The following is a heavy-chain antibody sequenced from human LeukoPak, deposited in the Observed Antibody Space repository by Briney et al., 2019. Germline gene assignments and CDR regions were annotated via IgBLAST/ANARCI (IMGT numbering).Heavy chain of an antibody. CDR1: GYSISSGYY. D-gene: IGHD2-21*02. Sequence: PSETLSLTCAVSGYSISSGYYWGWIRQPPGKGLEWIGRIYTSGSTNYNPSLKGRVTISVDTSKNQFSLKLSSVTAADTAVYYCARAQVVVVTGFDAFDIWGQGTMVTASS. V-gene: IGHV4-38-2*01. CDR2: IYTSGST. J-gene: IGHJ3*02. CDR3: ARAQVVVVTGFDAFDI.